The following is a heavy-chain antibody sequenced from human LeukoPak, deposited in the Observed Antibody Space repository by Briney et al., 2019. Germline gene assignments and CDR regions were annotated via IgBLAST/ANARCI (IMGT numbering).Heavy chain of an antibody. J-gene: IGHJ6*02. CDR1: GGSISSYY. D-gene: IGHD1-14*01. Sequence: PSETLSLTCTVSGGSISSYYWSWIRQPAGKGLEWIGRIYTSGSTNYNPSLKSRVTMSVDTSKNQFSLKLSSVTAADTAVYYCARASYRMPYYYYGMDVWGQGTTVTVSS. CDR2: IYTSGST. CDR3: ARASYRMPYYYYGMDV. V-gene: IGHV4-4*07.